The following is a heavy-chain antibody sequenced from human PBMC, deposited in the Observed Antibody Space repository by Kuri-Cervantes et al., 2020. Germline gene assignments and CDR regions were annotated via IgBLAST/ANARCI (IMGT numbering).Heavy chain of an antibody. CDR2: IYSGGST. Sequence: GGSLRLSCAASGFTVSSNYMSWVRQAPGKGLEWVSLIYSGGSTYYADSVKGRFTISRGNSKNTLYLQMNSLRAEDTAVYYCARGVVGLRNWFDPWGQGTLVTVSS. CDR3: ARGVVGLRNWFDP. J-gene: IGHJ5*02. V-gene: IGHV3-53*05. D-gene: IGHD4-17*01. CDR1: GFTVSSNY.